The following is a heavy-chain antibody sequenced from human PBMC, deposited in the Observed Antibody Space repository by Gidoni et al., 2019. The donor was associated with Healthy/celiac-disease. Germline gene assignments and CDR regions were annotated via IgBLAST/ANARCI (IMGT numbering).Heavy chain of an antibody. D-gene: IGHD3-22*01. V-gene: IGHV3-30*18. CDR1: YGSYG. J-gene: IGHJ6*03. CDR3: AKELYEYDSSGYYYYYYMDV. Sequence: YGSYGMHWVRQAPGKGLEWVAVISYDGSNKYYADSVKGRFTISRDNSKNTLYLQMNSLRAEDTAVYYCAKELYEYDSSGYYYYYYMDVWGKGTTVTVSS. CDR2: ISYDGSNK.